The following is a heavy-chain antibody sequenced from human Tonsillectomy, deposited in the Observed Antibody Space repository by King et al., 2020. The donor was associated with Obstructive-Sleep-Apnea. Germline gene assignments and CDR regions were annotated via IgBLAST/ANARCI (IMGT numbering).Heavy chain of an antibody. D-gene: IGHD6-13*01. CDR1: GFTFSNAW. CDR2: IKSKTDGGTT. CDR3: TTEVAAAGTGWFDP. Sequence: VQLVESGGGLVKPGGSLRLSCAASGFTFSNAWMSWVRQAPGKGLEWVGRIKSKTDGGTTDYAAPVKGRFTISRDDSKNTLYLQMNSLKTEDTAVFYCTTEVAAAGTGWFDPWGQGTLVTVSS. V-gene: IGHV3-15*01. J-gene: IGHJ5*02.